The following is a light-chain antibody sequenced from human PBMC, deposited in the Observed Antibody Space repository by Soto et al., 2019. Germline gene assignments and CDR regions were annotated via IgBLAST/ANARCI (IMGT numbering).Light chain of an antibody. V-gene: IGLV1-40*01. CDR3: QSYDSGLSGYV. J-gene: IGLJ1*01. CDR1: SGNIGAAFN. CDR2: GTN. Sequence: QSVLTQPPSVAGAPGQRVAIAWTGGSGNIGAAFNVDGYQQLPGTAPKLLIYGTNKRPSGIPGRFSGSESGTSASLAIAGLQAEYAGDYSCQSYDSGLSGYVFGPGTKVTVL.